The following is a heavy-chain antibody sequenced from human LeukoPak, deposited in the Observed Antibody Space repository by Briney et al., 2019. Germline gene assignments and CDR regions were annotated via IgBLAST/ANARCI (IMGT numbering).Heavy chain of an antibody. J-gene: IGHJ4*02. CDR1: GYTFTSYY. V-gene: IGHV1-46*01. Sequence: ASVKVSCKASGYTFTSYYVHWVRQAPGQGLEWMGIINPSGGSTSYAQKFQGRVTMTRDTSTSTVYMELSSLRSEDTAVYYCATLDDTYYYDSSGYSYFDYWGQGTLVTVSS. CDR2: INPSGGST. D-gene: IGHD3-22*01. CDR3: ATLDDTYYYDSSGYSYFDY.